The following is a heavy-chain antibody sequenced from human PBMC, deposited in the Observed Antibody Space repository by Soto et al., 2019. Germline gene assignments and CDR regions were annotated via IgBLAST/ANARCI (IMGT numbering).Heavy chain of an antibody. J-gene: IGHJ4*02. CDR2: ISGSGGST. CDR1: GFTFSSYA. V-gene: IGHV3-23*01. CDR3: AKDKWELRILDY. Sequence: PGGSLRLSCAASGFTFSSYAMSLVRQAPGKGLEWVSAISGSGGSTYYADSVKGRFTISRDNSKNTLYLQMNSLRAEDTAVYYCAKDKWELRILDYWGQGTLVTVSS. D-gene: IGHD1-26*01.